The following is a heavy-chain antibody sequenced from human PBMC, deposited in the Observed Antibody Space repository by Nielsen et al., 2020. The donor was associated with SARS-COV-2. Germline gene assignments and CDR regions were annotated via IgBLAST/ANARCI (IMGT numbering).Heavy chain of an antibody. CDR2: ISWNSGSI. V-gene: IGHV3-9*01. D-gene: IGHD6-13*01. CDR1: GFTFDDYA. Sequence: GGSLRFSCAASGFTFDDYAMHWVRQAPGKGLEWVSGISWNSGSIGYADSVKGRFTISRDNAKNSLYLQMNSLRAEDTALYYCASLYSSSWYSPFDYWGQGTLVTVSS. J-gene: IGHJ4*02. CDR3: ASLYSSSWYSPFDY.